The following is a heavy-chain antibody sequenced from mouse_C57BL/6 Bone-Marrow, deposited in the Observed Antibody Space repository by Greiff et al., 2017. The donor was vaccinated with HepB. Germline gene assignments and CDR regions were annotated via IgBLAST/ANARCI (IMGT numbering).Heavy chain of an antibody. V-gene: IGHV1-55*01. CDR2: IYPGSGST. CDR3: AREPHYYGSSYGAMDY. D-gene: IGHD1-1*01. J-gene: IGHJ4*01. CDR1: GYTFTSYW. Sequence: VQLQQPGAELVKPGASVKMSCKASGYTFTSYWITWVKQRPGQGLEWIGDIYPGSGSTNYNEKFKSKATLTVDTSSSTAYMQLSSLTSEDSAVYYCAREPHYYGSSYGAMDYWGQGTSVTVSS.